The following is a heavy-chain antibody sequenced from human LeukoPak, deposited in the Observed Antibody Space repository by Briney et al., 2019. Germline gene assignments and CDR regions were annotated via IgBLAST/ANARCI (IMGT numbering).Heavy chain of an antibody. CDR3: ARVMLTGVGDY. V-gene: IGHV3-21*01. CDR2: ISGRGSYI. CDR1: GFTFSTYS. J-gene: IGHJ4*02. Sequence: GGSLRLSCAASGFTFSTYSMNWVRQAPGKGLEWVSSISGRGSYIYYADSMRGRFTVSRDNSKNSLYLQMNRLRAEDTAVYYCARVMLTGVGDYWGQGTLVTVSS. D-gene: IGHD4/OR15-4a*01.